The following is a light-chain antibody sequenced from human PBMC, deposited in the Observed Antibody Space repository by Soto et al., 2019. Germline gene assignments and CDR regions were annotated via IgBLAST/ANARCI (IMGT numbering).Light chain of an antibody. V-gene: IGKV1-5*02. Sequence: DIQMTQSPSTLSASVVDRVTIICRASQSISSWLAWYQQKPGKAPKLLIYDASSLESGVPSRFSGSGSGTEITLTISSLQPDDFATYYCQQYNSYSWTFGQGTKVDI. CDR2: DAS. CDR1: QSISSW. J-gene: IGKJ1*01. CDR3: QQYNSYSWT.